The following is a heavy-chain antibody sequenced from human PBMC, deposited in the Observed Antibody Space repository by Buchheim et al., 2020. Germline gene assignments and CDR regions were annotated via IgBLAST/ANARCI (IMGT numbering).Heavy chain of an antibody. Sequence: EVQLVESGGGLVQPGGSLRLSCAASGFTFSSYWMSWVRQAPGKGLEWVANIKQDGSEKYYVDSVKGRFTITRDHAKNSVYLQMNSLRAEDTAVYYCARDRSIQLWTQGYYGMDVWGQGTT. CDR1: GFTFSSYW. V-gene: IGHV3-7*04. J-gene: IGHJ6*02. CDR2: IKQDGSEK. D-gene: IGHD5-18*01. CDR3: ARDRSIQLWTQGYYGMDV.